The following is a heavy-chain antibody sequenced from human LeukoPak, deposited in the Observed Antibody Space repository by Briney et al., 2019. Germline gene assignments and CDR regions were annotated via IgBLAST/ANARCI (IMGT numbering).Heavy chain of an antibody. CDR2: MNPNSGNT. CDR3: ARAPSMVQGYYYYGMDV. J-gene: IGHJ6*02. Sequence: ASVKVSCKASGYTITSYDINWVRQATGQGLEWMGWMNPNSGNTGYAQKFQGRVTMTRNTSISTAYMELSGLRSEDTAVYYCARAPSMVQGYYYYGMDVWGQGTTVTVSS. V-gene: IGHV1-8*01. D-gene: IGHD3-10*01. CDR1: GYTITSYD.